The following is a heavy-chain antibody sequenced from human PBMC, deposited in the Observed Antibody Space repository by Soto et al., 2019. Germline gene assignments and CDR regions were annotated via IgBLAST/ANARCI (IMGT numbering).Heavy chain of an antibody. CDR3: ASTLGSSTFTYYLYY. V-gene: IGHV4-39*01. CDR1: GGSISSSSYY. D-gene: IGHD6-6*01. Sequence: QLQLQESGPGLVTPSETLSLTCTVSGGSISSSSYYWGWIRQPPGTGLEWIGSIYYLASTYYNPSLKRRVTISVGTSKNQFSLKLSSVTAADTAVYYCASTLGSSTFTYYLYYWGEGTLVTVSA. CDR2: IYYLAST. J-gene: IGHJ4*02.